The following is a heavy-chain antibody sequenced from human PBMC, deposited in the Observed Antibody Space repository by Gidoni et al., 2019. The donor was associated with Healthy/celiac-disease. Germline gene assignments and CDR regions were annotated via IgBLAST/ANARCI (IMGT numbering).Heavy chain of an antibody. J-gene: IGHJ4*02. CDR2: INYSEST. CDR1: GGSISSYY. D-gene: IGHD1-26*01. CDR3: ASGGGGSYHDY. Sequence: QVQLQESGPGLVKPSETLSLTCTVSGGSISSYYWRWIRQPPGKGLEWIGYINYSESTNYNPSLKSGVTIAVDTSKNRFSRKLSSVTAADTAVYYCASGGGGSYHDYWGQGTLVTVSS. V-gene: IGHV4-59*01.